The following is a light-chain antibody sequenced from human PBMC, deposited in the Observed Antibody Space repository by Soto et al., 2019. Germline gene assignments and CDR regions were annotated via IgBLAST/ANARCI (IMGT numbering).Light chain of an antibody. CDR2: ENN. J-gene: IGLJ3*02. Sequence: QSVLTQPPSVSAAPGQKVSISCSGSSSNIGSNYVSWFQQLPGTAPKLLIYENNKRPPGIPDRFSGSKSGTSATLGITGLQTGDEADYYCATWDSSLSAGVFGGGTKLTVL. V-gene: IGLV1-51*02. CDR1: SSNIGSNY. CDR3: ATWDSSLSAGV.